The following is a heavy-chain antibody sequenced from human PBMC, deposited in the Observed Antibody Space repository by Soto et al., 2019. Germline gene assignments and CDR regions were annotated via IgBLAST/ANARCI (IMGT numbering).Heavy chain of an antibody. CDR2: ISSSSSYI. V-gene: IGHV3-21*01. Sequence: PGESLTLSCAVSGFSFSSYSMNWVRQAPGKGLEWVSSISSSSSYIYYADSVKGRFTISRDNAKNSLFLKMNSLRAEDTAVYYCARDPPLCYWGQGTLVTVSS. CDR3: ARDPPLCY. J-gene: IGHJ4*02. CDR1: GFSFSSYS.